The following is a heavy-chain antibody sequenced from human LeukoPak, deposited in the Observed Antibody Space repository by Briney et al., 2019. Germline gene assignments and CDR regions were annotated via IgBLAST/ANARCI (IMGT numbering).Heavy chain of an antibody. CDR3: ARRKYSSSYAQDYFDY. J-gene: IGHJ4*02. V-gene: IGHV5-10-1*01. Sequence: GESLKISCKGSGYSFTSYWISWVRQMPGKGLEWMGRIDPSDSYTNYSPSFQGHVTISADKSISTACLQWSSLKASDTAMYYCARRKYSSSYAQDYFDYWGQGTLVTVSS. CDR1: GYSFTSYW. D-gene: IGHD6-6*01. CDR2: IDPSDSYT.